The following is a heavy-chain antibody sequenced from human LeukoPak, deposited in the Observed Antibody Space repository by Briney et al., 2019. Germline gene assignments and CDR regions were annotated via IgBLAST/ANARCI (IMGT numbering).Heavy chain of an antibody. CDR3: ARAGQQWLVPTYMDV. CDR1: GGSINNYY. Sequence: PSETLSLTCTVSGGSINNYYWSWIRQPPGKGLEWIGYIYYSGSTYYNPSLKSRVTISVDTSKNQFSLKLSSVTAADTAVYYCARAGQQWLVPTYMDVWGKGTTVTISS. D-gene: IGHD6-19*01. J-gene: IGHJ6*03. V-gene: IGHV4-59*08. CDR2: IYYSGST.